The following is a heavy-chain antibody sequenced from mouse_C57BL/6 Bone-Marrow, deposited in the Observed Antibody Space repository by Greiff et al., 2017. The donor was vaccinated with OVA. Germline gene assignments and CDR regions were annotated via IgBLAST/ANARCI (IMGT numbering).Heavy chain of an antibody. V-gene: IGHV1-69*01. Sequence: VQLQQSGAELVMPGASVKLSCKASGYTFTSYWMHWVKQRPGQGLEWIGEIDPSDSYTNYNQKFKGKSTLTVDKSSSTAYMQLSSLTSEDSAVYYCARCWGGSSYPFAYWGQGTLVTVSA. J-gene: IGHJ3*01. CDR1: GYTFTSYW. CDR3: ARCWGGSSYPFAY. CDR2: IDPSDSYT. D-gene: IGHD1-1*01.